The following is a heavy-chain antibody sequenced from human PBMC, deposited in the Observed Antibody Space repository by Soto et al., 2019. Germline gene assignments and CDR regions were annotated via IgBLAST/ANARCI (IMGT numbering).Heavy chain of an antibody. D-gene: IGHD6-19*01. CDR1: GFTFSSYA. V-gene: IGHV3-23*01. Sequence: PVGSLRLSCAASGFTFSSYAMSWVRQAPGKGLEWVSAISGSGGSTYYADSVKGRFTISRDNSKNTLYLQMNSLRAEDTAVYYCAKCHLRGWGGFDHCGQRTLVTLS. J-gene: IGHJ4*02. CDR3: AKCHLRGWGGFDH. CDR2: ISGSGGST.